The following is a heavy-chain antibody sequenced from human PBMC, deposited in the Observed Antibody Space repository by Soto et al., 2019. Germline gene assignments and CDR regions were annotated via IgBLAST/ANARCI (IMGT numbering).Heavy chain of an antibody. Sequence: QVQLVQSGAEVKKAGASVKVSCKASGYTFTSYHIHWVRQDPGQGLEWMGMIDPSGGSTTYAQSFQGRVTMTRDTSTSIVYMELSSLRSEDTAMYYCARGIYYGTDPWDQGTTVTVSS. V-gene: IGHV1-46*01. CDR3: ARGIYYGTDP. J-gene: IGHJ6*02. CDR2: IDPSGGST. CDR1: GYTFTSYH.